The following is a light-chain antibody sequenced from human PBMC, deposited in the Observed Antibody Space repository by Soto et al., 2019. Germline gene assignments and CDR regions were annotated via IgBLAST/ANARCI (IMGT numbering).Light chain of an antibody. CDR3: QQFGSSPGFT. CDR1: QSINNRY. CDR2: AAS. Sequence: EIVLTQSPGTLSLSPGERATLSCRASQSINNRYLAWYQQKPGQTPRLLIYAASSRATGIPDRVSGSGSWTEFTLTISRLEPEAFAVYYCQQFGSSPGFTFGPGTKVDIK. J-gene: IGKJ3*01. V-gene: IGKV3-20*01.